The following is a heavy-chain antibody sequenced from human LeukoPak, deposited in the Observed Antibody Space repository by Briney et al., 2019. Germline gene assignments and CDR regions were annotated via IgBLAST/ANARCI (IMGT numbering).Heavy chain of an antibody. V-gene: IGHV3-21*01. Sequence: GGSLRLSCAASGFAFSSYSMNWVRQAPGKGLEWVSSISSSSSYMYYADSVKGRFTISRDNAKNSLYLQMNSLRAEDTAVYYCASDYDYVWGSYRYPQFDYWGQGTLVTVSS. D-gene: IGHD3-16*02. CDR3: ASDYDYVWGSYRYPQFDY. CDR2: ISSSSSYM. CDR1: GFAFSSYS. J-gene: IGHJ4*02.